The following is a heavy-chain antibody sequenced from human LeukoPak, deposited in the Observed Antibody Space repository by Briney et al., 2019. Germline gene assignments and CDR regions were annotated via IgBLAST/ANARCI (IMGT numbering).Heavy chain of an antibody. CDR2: MNPNSGNT. Sequence: ASVKVSCKASGYTFTTYDINWMRQAPGQGLEWMGYMNPNSGNTGSSQRFHGRLTMTRSTSINTAYMELSSLKYEDTAVYFCARGCYGANPLSLWGQGTMVTVSS. CDR3: ARGCYGANPLSL. D-gene: IGHD4/OR15-4a*01. J-gene: IGHJ3*01. V-gene: IGHV1-8*01. CDR1: GYTFTTYD.